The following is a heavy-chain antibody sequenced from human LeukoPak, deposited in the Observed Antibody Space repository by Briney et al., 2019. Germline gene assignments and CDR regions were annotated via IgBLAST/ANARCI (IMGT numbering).Heavy chain of an antibody. V-gene: IGHV1-2*02. J-gene: IGHJ4*02. D-gene: IGHD4-23*01. CDR1: GYTFTDYY. CDR2: INPNSGGT. CDR3: ARADYGGNSELDY. Sequence: ASVTVSFKASGYTFTDYYMHWVRQAPGQGREWMGWINPNSGGTNYAQKFQGRVTMTRDTSISTAYMELSRLRSDDTAVYYCARADYGGNSELDYWGQGTLVTVSS.